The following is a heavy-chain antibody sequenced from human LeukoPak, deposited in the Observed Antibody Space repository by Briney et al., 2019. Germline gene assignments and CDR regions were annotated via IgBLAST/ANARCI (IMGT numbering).Heavy chain of an antibody. D-gene: IGHD2/OR15-2a*01. CDR1: GGSISSGDYY. J-gene: IGHJ5*02. CDR3: ARGLSKSSNWFDP. CDR2: IYHSGST. Sequence: SETLSLTCTVSGGSISSGDYYWSWIRQPPGKGLEWIGEIYHSGSTNYKPSLKSRVTISLDKSKNQFSLRLTSVTAADTAVYYCARGLSKSSNWFDPWGQGTLVTVSS. V-gene: IGHV4-39*07.